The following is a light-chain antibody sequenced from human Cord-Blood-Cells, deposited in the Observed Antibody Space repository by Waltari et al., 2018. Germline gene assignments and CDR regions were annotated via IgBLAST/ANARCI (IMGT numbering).Light chain of an antibody. CDR1: SSNIGRNT. CDR3: AAWDDSLNGPV. V-gene: IGLV1-44*01. Sequence: QSVLTQPPSASGTPGQRVTISCSGSSSNIGRNTVNWYQQLPGTAPKLLIYSNNQRPSGVPDRFAGSKSGTSASLAISGVQSEDEADYYCAAWDDSLNGPVFGGGTKLTVL. CDR2: SNN. J-gene: IGLJ2*01.